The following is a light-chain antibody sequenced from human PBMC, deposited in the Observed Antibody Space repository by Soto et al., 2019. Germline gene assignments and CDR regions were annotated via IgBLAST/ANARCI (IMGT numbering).Light chain of an antibody. CDR1: QGIAKD. Sequence: AIQLTQSPSSLSASVGDRVTITCRASQGIAKDLGWYQQKPGKAPRLLIFGASFLQSGVPSRFSGSVSGTDFTLTINGLQPEDFATYYCLQNYYSFRTFGQGTKVEIK. J-gene: IGKJ1*01. CDR3: LQNYYSFRT. CDR2: GAS. V-gene: IGKV1-6*01.